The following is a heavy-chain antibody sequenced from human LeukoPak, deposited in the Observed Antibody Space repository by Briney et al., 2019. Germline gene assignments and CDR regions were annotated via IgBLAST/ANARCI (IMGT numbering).Heavy chain of an antibody. J-gene: IGHJ4*02. Sequence: ASVTVSCKASGGTFSSYAISWVRQAPGQGLEWMGGIIPIFGTANYAQKFQGRVTITADESTSTAYMELSSLRSEDTAVYYCARVAAGYSVNYFDYWGQGTLVTVSS. CDR3: ARVAAGYSVNYFDY. V-gene: IGHV1-69*13. CDR2: IIPIFGTA. CDR1: GGTFSSYA. D-gene: IGHD4-23*01.